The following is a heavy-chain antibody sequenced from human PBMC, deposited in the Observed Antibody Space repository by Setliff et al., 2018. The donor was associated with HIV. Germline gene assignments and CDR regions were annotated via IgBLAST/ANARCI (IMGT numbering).Heavy chain of an antibody. Sequence: SETLSLTCTVSGGSISSEDYYWTWIRQPAGKTLEWIGRTSVSGSATYNPSLKSQVTISIATSKGQFSLRLHSVTAADTAVYYCARVPVAGTARGVFDIWGQGTMVTVSS. CDR1: GGSISSEDYY. CDR3: ARVPVAGTARGVFDI. CDR2: TSVSGSA. D-gene: IGHD6-19*01. V-gene: IGHV4-61*02. J-gene: IGHJ3*02.